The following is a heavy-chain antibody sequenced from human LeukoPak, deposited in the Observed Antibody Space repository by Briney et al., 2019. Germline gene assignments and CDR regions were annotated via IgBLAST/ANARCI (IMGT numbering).Heavy chain of an antibody. Sequence: PGRSLRLSCAASGFTFDDYAMHWVRHTPGKGLEWVSGISWNSGSIGYADSVKGRFTISRDNAENSLYLQMNSLRADDTAVYYCARGVDGWELPTEDPNYYYYYYYMDVWGKGTTVTVSS. CDR2: ISWNSGSI. D-gene: IGHD1-26*01. CDR3: ARGVDGWELPTEDPNYYYYYYYMDV. J-gene: IGHJ6*03. V-gene: IGHV3-9*01. CDR1: GFTFDDYA.